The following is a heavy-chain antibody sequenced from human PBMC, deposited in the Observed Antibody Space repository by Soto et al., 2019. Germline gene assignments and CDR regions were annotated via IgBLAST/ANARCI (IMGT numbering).Heavy chain of an antibody. CDR2: ISGSGGST. Sequence: EVQLLESGGGLVQPGGSLRLSCAASGFTFSSYAMSWVRQAPGMGLEWVSAISGSGGSTYYADPVKGRFTISRDNSKNTLYLQMNSLRAEDTAVYYCAKDWDFWGKGRFDYWGQGTLVTVSS. J-gene: IGHJ4*02. CDR1: GFTFSSYA. V-gene: IGHV3-23*01. D-gene: IGHD3-16*01. CDR3: AKDWDFWGKGRFDY.